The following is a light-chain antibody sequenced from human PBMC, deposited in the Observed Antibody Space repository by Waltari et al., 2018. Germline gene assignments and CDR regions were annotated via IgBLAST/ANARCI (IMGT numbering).Light chain of an antibody. CDR3: SSYTSSTTYV. J-gene: IGLJ1*01. CDR1: TSAVGGYNY. CDR2: DVS. Sequence: QSALTQPASVSGSPGQSLTLSCTGTTSAVGGYNYVSWYQHHPGKAPKLMIFDVSSRPSGVSNRFSGSKSGNTASLTISGLQAEDEADYYCSSYTSSTTYVFGAGTKVTVL. V-gene: IGLV2-14*03.